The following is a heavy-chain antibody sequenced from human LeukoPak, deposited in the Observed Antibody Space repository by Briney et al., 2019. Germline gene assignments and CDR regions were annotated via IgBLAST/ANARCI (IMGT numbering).Heavy chain of an antibody. CDR2: FNGPGDWT. Sequence: GGSLRLSCAASGFTFSSHWMHWSRQAPGGGLLWVPRFNGPGDWTHYADSVRGRFIISRDNAENTISLQMDNLRAEDTAVYFCAREVFEGQRQSDAFDVWGQGTMVTVSS. CDR1: GFTFSSHW. J-gene: IGHJ3*01. CDR3: AREVFEGQRQSDAFDV. V-gene: IGHV3-74*01. D-gene: IGHD6-25*01.